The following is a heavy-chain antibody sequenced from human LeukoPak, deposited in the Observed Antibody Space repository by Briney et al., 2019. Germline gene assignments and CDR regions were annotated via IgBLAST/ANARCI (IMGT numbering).Heavy chain of an antibody. Sequence: GKSLRLSCAASGFTFSSYAMHWVRQAPGKGLEWVAVISYDGSNKYYADSVKGRFTISRDNCKNTLYLQMNSLRAEDTAVYYCARDGNWGTTDAYLNYWGQGTLVTVSS. V-gene: IGHV3-30-3*01. CDR1: GFTFSSYA. J-gene: IGHJ4*02. CDR2: ISYDGSNK. CDR3: ARDGNWGTTDAYLNY. D-gene: IGHD7-27*01.